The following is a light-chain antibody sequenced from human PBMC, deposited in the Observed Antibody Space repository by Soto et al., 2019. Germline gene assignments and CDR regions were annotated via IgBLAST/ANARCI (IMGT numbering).Light chain of an antibody. CDR2: EGS. V-gene: IGLV2-23*01. CDR1: SGDVGSYKL. Sequence: QSVLTQPASVSGSPGQSITISCTGTSGDVGSYKLVSWYQQDPGKAPKLMIYEGSKRPSGVSNRFSGSKSGNTASLTISGLQADDEADYYCCSYAGSSTWVFGGGTKVTVL. CDR3: CSYAGSSTWV. J-gene: IGLJ3*02.